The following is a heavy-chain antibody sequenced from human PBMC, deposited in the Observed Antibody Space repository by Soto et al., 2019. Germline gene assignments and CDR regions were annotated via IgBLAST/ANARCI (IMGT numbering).Heavy chain of an antibody. D-gene: IGHD5-18*01. J-gene: IGHJ3*01. V-gene: IGHV4-4*02. Sequence: PWGTLCLTCDVSGDSISRGSWGSGGRQPPGKGLQWSGEVYHTVTTNYNPSLKSLVTISVDKSQNQVSLKLRSVTAAETAVYFSVRDIHNGYKGNVWGQGTLVTVSS. CDR2: VYHTVTT. CDR1: GDSISRGSW. CDR3: VRDIHNGYKGNV.